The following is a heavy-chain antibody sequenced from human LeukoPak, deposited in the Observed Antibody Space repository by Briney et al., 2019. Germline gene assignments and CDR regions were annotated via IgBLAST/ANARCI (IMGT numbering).Heavy chain of an antibody. V-gene: IGHV3-7*05. J-gene: IGHJ4*02. CDR1: GFNFNRFW. CDR2: INKDGSEK. Sequence: GGSLGLSCAASGFNFNRFWMSWVRQAPGKGLEWVAHINKDGSEKYYVDSVRGRFTISRDNAKNSLSLQMNSLRAEDTAVYYCACRAITDRPYYLDFWGQGTLVTVSP. CDR3: ACRAITDRPYYLDF. D-gene: IGHD6-6*01.